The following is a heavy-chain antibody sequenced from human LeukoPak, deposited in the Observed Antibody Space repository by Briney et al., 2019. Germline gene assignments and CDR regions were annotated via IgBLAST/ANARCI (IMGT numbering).Heavy chain of an antibody. CDR2: INHSGST. J-gene: IGHJ5*02. D-gene: IGHD4-17*01. CDR3: ARRTVTNNWFDP. CDR1: GGSFSGYY. Sequence: SETLSLTCAVYGGSFSGYYWSWIRQPPGKGLEWIGEINHSGSTNYNPSLKSRGTISVDTSKNQFSLKLSSVTAADTAVYYCARRTVTNNWFDPWGQGTLVTVSS. V-gene: IGHV4-34*01.